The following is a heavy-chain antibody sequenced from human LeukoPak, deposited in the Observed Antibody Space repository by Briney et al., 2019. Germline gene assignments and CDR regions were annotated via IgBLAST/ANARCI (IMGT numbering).Heavy chain of an antibody. CDR2: ILPDGRDT. CDR3: SGRYGPGPV. V-gene: IGHV1-2*02. D-gene: IGHD3-10*01. J-gene: IGHJ4*02. Sequence: ASVKVFCKASGYTSAAHHIHWVRQAPGQGLEWMGWILPDGRDTKYSQKFQDRMTLTTDTSTNTAYMELNRLIPDDTAVYYCSGRYGPGPVWGQGTLISASP. CDR1: GYTSAAHH.